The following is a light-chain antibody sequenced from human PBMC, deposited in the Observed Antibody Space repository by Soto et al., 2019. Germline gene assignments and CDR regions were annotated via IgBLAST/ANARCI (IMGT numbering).Light chain of an antibody. Sequence: DIQMTQSPPSLSASARDRVTITCRASQGVRNSLDWYQQKPGKAPQRLIYEIYNLQSGVPSRFSGSGSGTVFTLTISSLQPEDSATYFCLQHSNYPFTFGPGTKVEIK. CDR2: EIY. V-gene: IGKV1-17*01. CDR3: LQHSNYPFT. J-gene: IGKJ3*01. CDR1: QGVRNS.